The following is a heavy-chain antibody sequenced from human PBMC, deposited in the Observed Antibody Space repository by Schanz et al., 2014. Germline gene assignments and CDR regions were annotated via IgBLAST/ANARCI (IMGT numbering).Heavy chain of an antibody. CDR2: ITPTLGKV. CDR1: GGTFRSYT. J-gene: IGHJ3*02. V-gene: IGHV1-69*02. CDR3: AFDRDDAYDI. Sequence: QVQLVQSGAEVRKPGSSVKVSCKASGGTFRSYTVSWVRQAPGQGLEWMGRITPTLGKVDYAQKFQGRVTITADISTSTAYMELISLTSEDTAVYYCAFDRDDAYDIWGQGTTVTVSS. D-gene: IGHD3-9*01.